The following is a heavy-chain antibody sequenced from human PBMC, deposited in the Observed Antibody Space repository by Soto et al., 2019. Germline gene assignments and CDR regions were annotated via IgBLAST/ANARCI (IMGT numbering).Heavy chain of an antibody. CDR3: ARDRPYYYDSSGYQLGVLYGMDV. V-gene: IGHV3-66*01. J-gene: IGHJ6*02. Sequence: GGSLRLSCAASKFTFISYAMSWGLQAPWKGLEWVSVIYSGGSTYYADSVKGRFTISRDNSKNTLYLQMNSLRAEDTAVYYCARDRPYYYDSSGYQLGVLYGMDVWGQGTTVTVSS. CDR1: KFTFISYA. CDR2: IYSGGST. D-gene: IGHD3-22*01.